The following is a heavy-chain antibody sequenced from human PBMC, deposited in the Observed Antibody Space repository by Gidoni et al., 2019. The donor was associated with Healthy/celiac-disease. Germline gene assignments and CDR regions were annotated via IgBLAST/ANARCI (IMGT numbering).Heavy chain of an antibody. CDR2: IYHSGST. Sequence: QVQLQESGPGLAKPSETLSITCTVSGYSISSGYYWGWIRQPPGKGLEWIGSIYHSGSTYYNPSLKSRVTISVDTSKNQFSLKLSSVTAADTAVYYCARYGIVGATVGYWGQGTLVTVSS. J-gene: IGHJ4*02. D-gene: IGHD1-26*01. V-gene: IGHV4-38-2*02. CDR3: ARYGIVGATVGY. CDR1: GYSISSGYY.